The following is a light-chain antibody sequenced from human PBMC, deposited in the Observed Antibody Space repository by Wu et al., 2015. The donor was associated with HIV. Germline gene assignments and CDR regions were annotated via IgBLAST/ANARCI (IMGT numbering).Light chain of an antibody. CDR2: AAS. CDR3: QQSYSTPYN. CDR1: QSIRNR. V-gene: IGKV1-39*01. J-gene: IGKJ2*01. Sequence: IQMTQSPSSLSASVGDRVTITCRASQSIRNRLNWYQQTPGKAPKLLIYAASTLQSGVPSKFSGSGSGTEFTLTVSSLQPEDFAVYYCQQSYSTPYNFGPGTKVEI.